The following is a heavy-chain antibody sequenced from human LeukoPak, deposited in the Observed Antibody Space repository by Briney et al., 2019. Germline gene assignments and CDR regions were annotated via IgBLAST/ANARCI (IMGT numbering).Heavy chain of an antibody. CDR1: GFTFSSYA. D-gene: IGHD6-19*01. CDR3: AKDGSSGWSYYFDY. CDR2: ISYDGSNK. J-gene: IGHJ4*02. V-gene: IGHV3-30*04. Sequence: PGGSLRLSCAASGFTFSSYAMHWVRQAPGKGLEWVAVISYDGSNKYYADSVKGRFTISRDNSKNTLYLQMNSLRAEDTAVYYCAKDGSSGWSYYFDYWGQGTLVTVSS.